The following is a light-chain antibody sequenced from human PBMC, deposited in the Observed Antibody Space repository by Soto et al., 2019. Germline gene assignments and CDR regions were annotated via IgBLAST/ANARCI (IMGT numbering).Light chain of an antibody. V-gene: IGLV1-47*01. CDR3: AAWDDSLSAYV. CDR2: RDN. J-gene: IGLJ1*01. Sequence: QSVPTQPPSASGTPRQRVTISCSGSRSNIGGYYVSWYQQLPGTAPKVQIYRDNQRPSLVPDRFSGSKSGTSASLAISGLRSDDEANYCCAAWDDSLSAYVFGTGTKVTVL. CDR1: RSNIGGYY.